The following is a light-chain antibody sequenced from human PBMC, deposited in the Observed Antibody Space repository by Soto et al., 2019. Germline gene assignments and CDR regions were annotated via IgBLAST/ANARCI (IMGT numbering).Light chain of an antibody. Sequence: QSALTQPRSVSGSPGQSVTISCTGTSSDVGGYNYVSWYQQYPGKAPKLMIYDVSKRPSGVPDRFSGSKYGNTASLTISGLQAEDEADYYCYSYAGSYTFYVFGTGTKLTVL. V-gene: IGLV2-11*01. J-gene: IGLJ1*01. CDR1: SSDVGGYNY. CDR3: YSYAGSYTFYV. CDR2: DVS.